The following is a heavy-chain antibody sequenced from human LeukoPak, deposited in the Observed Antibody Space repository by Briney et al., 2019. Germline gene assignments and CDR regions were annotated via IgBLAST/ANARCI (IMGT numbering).Heavy chain of an antibody. CDR3: ARANYYGSGSDDYYYYGMDV. J-gene: IGHJ6*02. D-gene: IGHD3-10*01. Sequence: ASVTVSCKASGYTFSSYAISWVRQAPGQGLEWMGWVSAYNGNTNYAQKLQGRVTMTTDTSTTTAYMELRSLRSDDTAVYYCARANYYGSGSDDYYYYGMDVWGQGTTVTVSS. V-gene: IGHV1-18*01. CDR2: VSAYNGNT. CDR1: GYTFSSYA.